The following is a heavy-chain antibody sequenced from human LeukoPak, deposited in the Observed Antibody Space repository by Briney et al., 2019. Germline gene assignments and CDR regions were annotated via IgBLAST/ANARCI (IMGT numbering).Heavy chain of an antibody. D-gene: IGHD6-19*01. CDR1: GYSISSGYY. CDR2: IYHSGST. V-gene: IGHV4-38-2*02. J-gene: IGHJ4*02. Sequence: SETLSLTCTVSGYSISSGYYWGWIRQPPGKGLEWIGSIYHSGSTYYNPSLKSRVTISVDTSKNQFSLKPSSVTAADTAVYYCARTAVAGPHVWGQGTLVTVSS. CDR3: ARTAVAGPHV.